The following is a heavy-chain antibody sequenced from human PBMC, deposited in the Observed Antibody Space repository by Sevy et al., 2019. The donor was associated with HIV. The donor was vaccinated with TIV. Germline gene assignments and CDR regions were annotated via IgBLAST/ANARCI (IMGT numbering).Heavy chain of an antibody. J-gene: IGHJ4*02. V-gene: IGHV3-30*02. CDR3: GKEGGGEGGDH. CDR2: IQYDGSNK. Sequence: GGSLRLSCAASGFSFSSYGMHWVRQAPGKGLEWVSYIQYDGSNKDYADSVKGRLTISRDNPKNTLYLQMNSLGVEDTAWFYCGKEGGGEGGDHWGQGTLVTVSS. D-gene: IGHD2-21*01. CDR1: GFSFSSYG.